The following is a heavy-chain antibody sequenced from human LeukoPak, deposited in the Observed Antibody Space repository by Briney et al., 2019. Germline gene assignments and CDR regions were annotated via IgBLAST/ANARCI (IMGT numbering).Heavy chain of an antibody. J-gene: IGHJ4*02. CDR1: GYTFTGYY. CDR2: INPDSGGT. V-gene: IGHV1-2*02. Sequence: ASVKVSCKASGYTFTGYYMNWVRQAPGQGLEWMGWINPDSGGTNYAQKFQGRVTMTRNTSISTAYMELSSLRSGDTAVYYCARAGGYCGRISCPYYFDYWGQGSLVAVSS. CDR3: ARAGGYCGRISCPYYFDY. D-gene: IGHD2-15*01.